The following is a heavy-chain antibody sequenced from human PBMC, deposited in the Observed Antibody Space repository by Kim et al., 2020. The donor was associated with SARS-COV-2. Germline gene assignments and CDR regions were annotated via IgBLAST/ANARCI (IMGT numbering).Heavy chain of an antibody. CDR1: GFTFDDYA. CDR3: AKDLLSSSWYHGPAFRLGTPTFDI. CDR2: ISWNSGSI. D-gene: IGHD6-13*01. V-gene: IGHV3-9*01. Sequence: GGSLRLSCAASGFTFDDYAMHWVRQAPGKGLEWVSGISWNSGSIGYADSVKGRFTISRDNAKNSLYLQMNSLRAEDTALYYCAKDLLSSSWYHGPAFRLGTPTFDIWGQGTMVTVSS. J-gene: IGHJ3*02.